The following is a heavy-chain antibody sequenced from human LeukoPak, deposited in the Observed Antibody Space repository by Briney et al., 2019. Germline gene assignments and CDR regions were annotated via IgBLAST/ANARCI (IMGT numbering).Heavy chain of an antibody. V-gene: IGHV3-74*01. D-gene: IGHD3-16*02. J-gene: IGHJ4*02. CDR2: INSDGSTT. Sequence: PGGSLRLSCAASGFTFSSYWMHWVRQAPGKGLVWVSRINSDGSTTSYADSVKGRFTISRDNAKNTLYLKMNSLRAEDTAVYYCASPRYDYVWESYLDYWGQGTLVTVSS. CDR1: GFTFSSYW. CDR3: ASPRYDYVWESYLDY.